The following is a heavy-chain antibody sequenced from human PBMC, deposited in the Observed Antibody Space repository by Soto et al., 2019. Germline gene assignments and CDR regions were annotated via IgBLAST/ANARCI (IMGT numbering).Heavy chain of an antibody. J-gene: IGHJ4*02. D-gene: IGHD6-6*01. Sequence: GASVKVSCKASGGTFSSYAISWVRQAPGQGLEWMGGIIPIFGTANDAQKFQGRVTITADESTSTAYMELSSLRSEDTAVYYCASTSSSSFPFDYWGQGTLVTVSS. CDR1: GGTFSSYA. CDR2: IIPIFGTA. V-gene: IGHV1-69*13. CDR3: ASTSSSSFPFDY.